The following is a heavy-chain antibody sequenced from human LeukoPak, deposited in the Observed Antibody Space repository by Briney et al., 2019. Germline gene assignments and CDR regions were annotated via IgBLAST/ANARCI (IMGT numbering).Heavy chain of an antibody. J-gene: IGHJ4*02. CDR3: ATSSPSDY. CDR1: GFTFSSYS. Sequence: GGSLRLSCAASGFTFSSYSMNWVRQAPGRGLEWVSSISSSTSYIYYADSVKGRFTISRDNAKNSLYLQMNSLRAEDTALYYCATSSPSDYWGQGTLVTVSS. V-gene: IGHV3-21*01. CDR2: ISSSTSYI.